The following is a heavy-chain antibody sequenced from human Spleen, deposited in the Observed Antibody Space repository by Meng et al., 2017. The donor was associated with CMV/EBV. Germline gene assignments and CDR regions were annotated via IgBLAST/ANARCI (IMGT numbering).Heavy chain of an antibody. V-gene: IGHV1-8*01. CDR2: MNPNSGNT. J-gene: IGHJ4*02. CDR1: GYTFTSYD. CDR3: ARAIRGGDFDF. Sequence: ASVKVSCKASGYTFTSYDINWVRQAPGQGLEWMGWMNPNSGNTGYAEKFKGRVSMTRNTSTNTAYMELSSLRSEDTAVYYCARAIRGGDFDFWGQGTLVTVSS. D-gene: IGHD2-21*01.